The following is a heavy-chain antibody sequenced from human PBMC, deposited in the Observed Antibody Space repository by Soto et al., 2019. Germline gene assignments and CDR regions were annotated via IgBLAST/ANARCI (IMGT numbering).Heavy chain of an antibody. CDR3: AKARWAVADYFVY. J-gene: IGHJ4*02. Sequence: QVQLVESGGGVVQPGRSLRLSCAASGFTFSSYGMHWVRQAPGKGLGWVAVISYDGSNKYYADSVKGRFTISRDNPKNALYRQMMSLRAEDTAVYYCAKARWAVADYFVYWGQGTLVTVSS. D-gene: IGHD6-19*01. CDR1: GFTFSSYG. CDR2: ISYDGSNK. V-gene: IGHV3-30*18.